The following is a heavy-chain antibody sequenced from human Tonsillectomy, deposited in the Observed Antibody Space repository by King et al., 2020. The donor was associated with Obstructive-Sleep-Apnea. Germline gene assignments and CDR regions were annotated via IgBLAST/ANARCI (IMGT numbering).Heavy chain of an antibody. V-gene: IGHV5-51*01. Sequence: QLVQSGAEVKKPGESLKISCKASGYSFPTYWIGWVSQMPGKGLEWMGIIYPGDSDTRYSPSFQGQVTISADKSISTAYLQWSSLKASDTAMYYCARLRSSYCSSTSCRGGAFDIWGQGTMVTVSS. CDR2: IYPGDSDT. CDR3: ARLRSSYCSSTSCRGGAFDI. J-gene: IGHJ3*02. CDR1: GYSFPTYW. D-gene: IGHD2-2*01.